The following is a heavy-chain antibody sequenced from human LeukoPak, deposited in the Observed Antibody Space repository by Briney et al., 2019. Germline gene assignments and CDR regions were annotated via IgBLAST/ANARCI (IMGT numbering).Heavy chain of an antibody. Sequence: PGGSLRLSCAASGFTFSSYAMSWVRQAPGKGLEWVSAISGSGGSTYYADSVKGRFTISRDNSKNTLYLQMNSLRAEDTAVYYCAKDEPGRMVRGVHIGTPGYWGQGTLVTVSS. CDR2: ISGSGGST. CDR1: GFTFSSYA. D-gene: IGHD3-10*01. J-gene: IGHJ4*02. CDR3: AKDEPGRMVRGVHIGTPGY. V-gene: IGHV3-23*01.